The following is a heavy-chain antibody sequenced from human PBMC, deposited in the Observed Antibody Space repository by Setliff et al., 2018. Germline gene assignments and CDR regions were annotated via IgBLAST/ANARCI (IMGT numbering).Heavy chain of an antibody. CDR2: SYYSGST. Sequence: PSETLSLTCTVSGGSISSYYWSWIRQPPGKGLEWIGYSYYSGSTNYNPSLKSRVTISVDTSKNQFSLKLSSVTAADTAVYYCARDKNGYNDYWGQGTLVTVSS. CDR3: ARDKNGYNDY. CDR1: GGSISSYY. V-gene: IGHV4-59*01. J-gene: IGHJ4*02. D-gene: IGHD5-12*01.